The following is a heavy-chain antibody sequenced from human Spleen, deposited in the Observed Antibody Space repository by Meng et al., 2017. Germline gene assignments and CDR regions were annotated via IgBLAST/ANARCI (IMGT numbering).Heavy chain of an antibody. J-gene: IGHJ4*02. CDR1: GVYFNNAW. Sequence: VHLVESWVVLVKHGGYIRLSCAVSGVYFNNAWMSWVRQAPGKGLEWVGRIKSNTDGGTAEYAAPVTGRFTISRDDSKSTLYLQMSGLRIDDTGVYYCTWDDKAVSDYWGQGTLVTVSS. CDR3: TWDDKAVSDY. V-gene: IGHV3-15*01. CDR2: IKSNTDGGTA. D-gene: IGHD3-9*01.